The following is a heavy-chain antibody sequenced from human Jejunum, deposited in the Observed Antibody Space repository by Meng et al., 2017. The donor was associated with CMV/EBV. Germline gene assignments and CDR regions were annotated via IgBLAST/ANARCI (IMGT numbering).Heavy chain of an antibody. J-gene: IGHJ5*02. CDR1: GDYISSGSHY. CDR2: VYYTGNT. CDR3: ARGPGSNGGDWFDP. V-gene: IGHV4-61*01. Sequence: GDYISSGSHYWSWIRQPPGKALEWIGYVYYTGNTKKSPPLNSRVTMSVDTSKNQFSLKLTSVTAADTAVYYCARGPGSNGGDWFDPWGQGTLVTVSS. D-gene: IGHD4-11*01.